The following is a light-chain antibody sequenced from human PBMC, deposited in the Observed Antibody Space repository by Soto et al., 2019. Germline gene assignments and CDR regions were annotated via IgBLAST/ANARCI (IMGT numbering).Light chain of an antibody. CDR3: QQYNGYPYT. V-gene: IGKV1-5*03. CDR1: QSLSHW. Sequence: DIQMTQSPSTLSASVGDRVAITCRASQSLSHWLAWYQQKPGKAPTLLIYKPSLLESGVPSRFSGSGSGTEFILTINSLQPDDFATYYCQQYNGYPYTFGQGTKLE. J-gene: IGKJ2*01. CDR2: KPS.